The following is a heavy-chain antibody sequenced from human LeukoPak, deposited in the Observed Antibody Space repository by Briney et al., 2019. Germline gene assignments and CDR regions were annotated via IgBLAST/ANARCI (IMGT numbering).Heavy chain of an antibody. CDR3: ARRRYYDGSGYLE. Sequence: SETLSLTCSVSGDSVSRSDAYWDWIRQPPGKGLEWIGTIYYTGRPYYSPSLKSRVTMSVDTSNNQFSLNLRSVTAADTAVYYCARRRYYDGSGYLEWGQGTLLSVSS. CDR1: GDSVSRSDAY. J-gene: IGHJ1*01. D-gene: IGHD3-22*01. CDR2: IYYTGRP. V-gene: IGHV4-39*01.